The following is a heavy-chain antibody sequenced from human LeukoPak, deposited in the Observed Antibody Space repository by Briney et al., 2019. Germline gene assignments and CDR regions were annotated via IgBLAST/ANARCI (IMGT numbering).Heavy chain of an antibody. J-gene: IGHJ4*02. CDR1: GGSISSYY. CDR3: ARSIVGTRSKFDY. CDR2: VYYSGST. D-gene: IGHD1/OR15-1a*01. V-gene: IGHV4-59*12. Sequence: SETLSLTCTVSGGSISSYYWSWIRQPPAKGLEWIGYVYYSGSTNYNPSLKSRVTISVDTSKNHFSLKLSSVTAADTAVYSCARSIVGTRSKFDYWGQGTLVTVSS.